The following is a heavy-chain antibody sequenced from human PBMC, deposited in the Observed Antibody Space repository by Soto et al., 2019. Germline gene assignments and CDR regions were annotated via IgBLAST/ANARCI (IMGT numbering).Heavy chain of an antibody. V-gene: IGHV1-69*02. Sequence: GASVKVSCKASGGTFSSYTISWVRQAPGQGLEWMGRIIPILGIANYAQKFQGRVTITADKSTSTAYMELSSLRSEDTAVYYCASTPPQNITFGGFINGANYSYYMDAWGKGTTLTVS. CDR1: GGTFSSYT. CDR3: ASTPPQNITFGGFINGANYSYYMDA. J-gene: IGHJ6*03. CDR2: IIPILGIA. D-gene: IGHD3-16*01.